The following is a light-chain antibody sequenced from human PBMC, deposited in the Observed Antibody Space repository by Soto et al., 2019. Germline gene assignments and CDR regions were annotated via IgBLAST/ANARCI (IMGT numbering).Light chain of an antibody. V-gene: IGKV3-20*01. CDR2: GTS. CDR3: QQYDTSVFT. CDR1: QSLSSRS. Sequence: EIGLTQSPGTLSLSPGERATLSCRASQSLSSRSLAWYQQKVGQAPRLLIYGTSSRATGIADRFSGSGSGTDFTLAISRVEPEDFAVYYCQQYDTSVFTFGPGTRVDIK. J-gene: IGKJ3*01.